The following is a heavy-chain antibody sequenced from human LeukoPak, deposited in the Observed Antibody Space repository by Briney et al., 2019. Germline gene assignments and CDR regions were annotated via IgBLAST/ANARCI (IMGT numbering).Heavy chain of an antibody. V-gene: IGHV3-23*01. CDR3: AKGGVSLDP. J-gene: IGHJ5*02. Sequence: GGSLRLSCAASGFTFSSYAMTWVRQAPGKGLEWVSGINGRGGSTYYADSVKGRFTISRDNSKSTLYLQMNSLRAEDTAVHYCAKGGVSLDPWGQGTLVTVSS. CDR2: INGRGGST. D-gene: IGHD1-26*01. CDR1: GFTFSSYA.